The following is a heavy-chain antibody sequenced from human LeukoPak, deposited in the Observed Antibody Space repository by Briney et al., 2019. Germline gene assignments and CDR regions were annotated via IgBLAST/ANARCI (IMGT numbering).Heavy chain of an antibody. CDR1: GFTFSNYA. CDR3: SKRGPNTGWHFFDH. V-gene: IGHV3-23*01. CDR2: INEVGDDT. D-gene: IGHD6-19*01. J-gene: IGHJ5*02. Sequence: GGSLRLSCAVSGFTFSNYAMSWVRQTPARGLEWVSSINEVGDDTNYVDSVRGRFTVSRDNSKNTLYLQLNSLRAEDTALYYCSKRGPNTGWHFFDHRGPGTLSPSPQ.